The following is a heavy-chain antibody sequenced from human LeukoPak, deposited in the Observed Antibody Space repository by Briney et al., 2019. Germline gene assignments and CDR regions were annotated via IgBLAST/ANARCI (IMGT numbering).Heavy chain of an antibody. J-gene: IGHJ3*02. CDR3: ARSSSPCDI. Sequence: GESLRLSCAASGFTFSNYDMHWVRQATGKGLEWVSSIGTVGDTYYSDSVKGRFTISRDNAKNSLYLQMNSLRAEDTAVYYCARSSSPCDIWGQGTMVTVSS. CDR2: IGTVGDT. CDR1: GFTFSNYD. V-gene: IGHV3-13*01.